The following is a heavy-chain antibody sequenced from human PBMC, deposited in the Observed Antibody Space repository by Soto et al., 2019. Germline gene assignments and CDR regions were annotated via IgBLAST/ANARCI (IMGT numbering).Heavy chain of an antibody. J-gene: IGHJ6*03. CDR2: ISYDGSNK. CDR3: AKAEEMHYYYYYMDV. Sequence: QVQLVESGGGVVQPGRSLRLSCEASGFTFSSYGMHWVRQAPGKGREGVAVISYDGSNKYYADSVKGRFTISRDNSKNTLYLQMNSLRAEDTAVYYCAKAEEMHYYYYYMDVWGKGTTVTVSS. CDR1: GFTFSSYG. V-gene: IGHV3-30*18.